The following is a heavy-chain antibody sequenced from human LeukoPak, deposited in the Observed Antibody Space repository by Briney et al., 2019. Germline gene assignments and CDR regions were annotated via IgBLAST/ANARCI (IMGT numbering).Heavy chain of an antibody. CDR3: AIGEMATNAFDI. Sequence: GASVKVSCKASGYTFTSYYMHWVRQAPGQGLEWMGIINPSGGSTSYAQKFQGRVTMTRDTSTSTVYMELSSLRSEDTAVYHCAIGEMATNAFDIWGQGTMVTVSS. V-gene: IGHV1-46*01. CDR1: GYTFTSYY. CDR2: INPSGGST. J-gene: IGHJ3*02. D-gene: IGHD5-24*01.